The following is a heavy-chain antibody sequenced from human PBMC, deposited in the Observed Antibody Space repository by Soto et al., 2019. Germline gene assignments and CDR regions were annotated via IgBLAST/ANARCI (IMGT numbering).Heavy chain of an antibody. Sequence: EVQLLESGGGLVQPGGSLRLSCAASGFTFSSYAMSWVRQAPGKGLEWVSAISGSGGSTYYADSVKGRFTISRDNSKNTLYLQMNSLRGEDTAVYYCAKDPRRMNIVEVPAAGRAEVYFDLWGRGTLVTVSS. V-gene: IGHV3-23*01. CDR1: GFTFSSYA. CDR3: AKDPRRMNIVEVPAAGRAEVYFDL. CDR2: ISGSGGST. J-gene: IGHJ2*01. D-gene: IGHD2-2*01.